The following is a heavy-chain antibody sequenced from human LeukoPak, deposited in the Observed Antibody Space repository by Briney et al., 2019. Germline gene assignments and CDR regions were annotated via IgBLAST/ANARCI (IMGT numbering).Heavy chain of an antibody. D-gene: IGHD6-19*01. Sequence: ASVKVSCKASGYTFTSYAMHWVRQAPGQRLEWMGWINAGNGNTKYSQKFQGRVTITRDTSASTAYMELRSLRSDDTAVYYCARDEQWLAKTSDYWGQGTLVTVSS. CDR1: GYTFTSYA. V-gene: IGHV1-3*01. J-gene: IGHJ4*02. CDR3: ARDEQWLAKTSDY. CDR2: INAGNGNT.